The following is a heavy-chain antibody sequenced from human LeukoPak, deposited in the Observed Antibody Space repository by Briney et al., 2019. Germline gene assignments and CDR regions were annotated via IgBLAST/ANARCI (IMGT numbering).Heavy chain of an antibody. CDR2: IFSNGNT. D-gene: IGHD6-6*01. CDR1: GFTVSTNY. CDR3: ARSYSSSSDFDF. Sequence: GGSLRLSCAASGFTVSTNYMSWVRQAPGKGLEWVSVIFSNGNTYYADSVKGRFSISRDNSKNTLFLQMNSLRDEDTAVYYCARSYSSSSDFDFWGQGTLVTVSS. J-gene: IGHJ4*02. V-gene: IGHV3-66*01.